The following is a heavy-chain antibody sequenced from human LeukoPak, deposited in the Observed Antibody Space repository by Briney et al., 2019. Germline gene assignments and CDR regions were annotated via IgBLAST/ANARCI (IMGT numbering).Heavy chain of an antibody. Sequence: GGSLRLSCAASGFTFRSYAMSWVRQAPGKGLEWIGFISGGTTEYAASVKGRFTISRDDSTSIAYLQMNSLTTEDTAVYYCSRGSGWLSVYWGQGTLVTVSS. CDR1: GFTFRSYA. CDR3: SRGSGWLSVY. J-gene: IGHJ4*02. D-gene: IGHD6-19*01. CDR2: ISGGTT. V-gene: IGHV3-49*04.